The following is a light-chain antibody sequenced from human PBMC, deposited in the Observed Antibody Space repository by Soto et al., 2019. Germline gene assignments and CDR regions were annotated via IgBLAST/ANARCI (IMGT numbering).Light chain of an antibody. Sequence: QSALTQPASVSGSPGQSVTISCTGTISDVGGYYYVSWYQHHPGKAPKLMIYEVSNRPSGVSNRFSGSKSGNTASLTISGLQAEDEADYYCSSYTSSSTPVVFGGGTKLTVL. J-gene: IGLJ2*01. V-gene: IGLV2-14*01. CDR3: SSYTSSSTPVV. CDR1: ISDVGGYYY. CDR2: EVS.